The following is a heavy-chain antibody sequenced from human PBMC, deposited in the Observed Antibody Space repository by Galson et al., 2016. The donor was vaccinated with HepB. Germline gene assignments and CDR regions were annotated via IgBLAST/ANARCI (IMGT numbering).Heavy chain of an antibody. V-gene: IGHV3-30*18. CDR1: GFTFGSYG. CDR3: AKSPLMFFGELLGYFQH. D-gene: IGHD3-10*01. Sequence: SLRLSCAAPGFTFGSYGMYWVRQAPGKGLEWVAVISYDASKKHYADSVKGRFTISRDKSKNTLYLQMNSLRAEDTAVYYCAKSPLMFFGELLGYFQHWGQGTLVTVSS. CDR2: ISYDASKK. J-gene: IGHJ1*01.